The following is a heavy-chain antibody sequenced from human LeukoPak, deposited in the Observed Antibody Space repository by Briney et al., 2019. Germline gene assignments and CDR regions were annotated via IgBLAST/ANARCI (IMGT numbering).Heavy chain of an antibody. CDR3: ARRGVLWFGELLYYGMDV. CDR2: ISSSGSTI. CDR1: GFTFSDYY. Sequence: GGSLRLSCAASGFTFSDYYMSWIRQAPGKGLEWVSYISSSGSTIYYADSVKGRFTISRDNAKNSLYLQMNSLRAEDTAVYYCARRGVLWFGELLYYGMDVWGQGTTVTVSS. D-gene: IGHD3-10*01. V-gene: IGHV3-11*01. J-gene: IGHJ6*02.